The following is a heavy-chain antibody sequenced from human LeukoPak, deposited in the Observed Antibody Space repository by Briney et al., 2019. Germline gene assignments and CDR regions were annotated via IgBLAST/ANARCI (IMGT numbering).Heavy chain of an antibody. D-gene: IGHD5/OR15-5a*01. V-gene: IGHV4-59*08. J-gene: IGHJ4*02. CDR3: ARQADLYPSFDY. CDR1: GGSISSYY. CDR2: IYYSGST. Sequence: PSETLSLTCTVSGGSISSYYWSWIRQPPGKGLEWIGYIYYSGSTYYNPSLKSRVTISVDTSKNQFSLKLSSVTAADTAVYYCARQADLYPSFDYWGQGTLVTVSS.